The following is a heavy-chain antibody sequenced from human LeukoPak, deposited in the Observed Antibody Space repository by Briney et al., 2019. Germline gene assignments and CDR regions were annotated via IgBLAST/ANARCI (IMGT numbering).Heavy chain of an antibody. Sequence: SETLSLTCAVYGGSFSGYYWSWIRQPPGKGLEWIGEINHSGSTNYNPSLKSRVTISVDTSKNQFSLKLSSVTAADTAVYYCARRPNYDILTGYYAHWFDPWGQGTLVTVSS. J-gene: IGHJ5*02. D-gene: IGHD3-9*01. CDR3: ARRPNYDILTGYYAHWFDP. CDR1: GGSFSGYY. CDR2: INHSGST. V-gene: IGHV4-34*01.